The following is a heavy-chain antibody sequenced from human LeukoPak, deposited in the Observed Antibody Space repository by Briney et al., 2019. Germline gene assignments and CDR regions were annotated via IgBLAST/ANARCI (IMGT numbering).Heavy chain of an antibody. CDR3: ARDRASGWYRGDYDY. CDR1: GFTFDDYG. D-gene: IGHD6-19*01. Sequence: GGSLRLSCAASGFTFDDYGMSWVRQAPGKGLEWVSGVSAINWNGGSTGYADSVKSRFTISRDNAKNSLYLQMNSLRAEDTAFYFCARDRASGWYRGDYDYWGQGTLVTVSS. V-gene: IGHV3-20*04. CDR2: INWNGGST. J-gene: IGHJ4*02.